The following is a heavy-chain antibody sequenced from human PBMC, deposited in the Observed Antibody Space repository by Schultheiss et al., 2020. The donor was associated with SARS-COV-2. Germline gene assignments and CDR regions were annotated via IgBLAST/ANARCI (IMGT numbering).Heavy chain of an antibody. D-gene: IGHD6-25*01. Sequence: SETLSLTCTVSGGSISSYYWSWIRQPPGKGLEWIGYIYYSGSTYYNPSLKSRVTISVDTSKNQFSLKLSSVTGADTAVYYCARVFGMAAAPRPFDPWGRGALVTVSS. V-gene: IGHV4-59*12. J-gene: IGHJ5*02. CDR2: IYYSGST. CDR3: ARVFGMAAAPRPFDP. CDR1: GGSISSYY.